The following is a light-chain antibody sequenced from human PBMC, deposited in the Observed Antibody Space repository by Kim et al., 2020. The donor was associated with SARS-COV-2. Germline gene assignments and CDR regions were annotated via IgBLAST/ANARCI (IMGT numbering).Light chain of an antibody. CDR2: DVS. CDR1: SDDVGGYDF. J-gene: IGLJ1*01. CDR3: TSYTVRSTYV. V-gene: IGLV2-14*03. Sequence: GQSITISCTGTSDDVGGYDFVSWDPQHPGKAPKLMIYDVSKRSSGVSNRFSGSKSGNTASLTISGLQPEDEADYYCTSYTVRSTYVFGTGTKVTVL.